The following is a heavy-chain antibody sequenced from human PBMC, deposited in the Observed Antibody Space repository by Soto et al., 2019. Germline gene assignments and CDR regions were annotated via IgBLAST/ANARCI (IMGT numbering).Heavy chain of an antibody. J-gene: IGHJ4*02. CDR2: ISYDGSSK. D-gene: IGHD2-21*02. CDR3: AFVPASVVVTAIPFDY. CDR1: GFTFSSYG. Sequence: QVQLVESGGGVVQPGRSLRLSCAASGFTFSSYGMHWVRQAPGKGLEWVAVISYDGSSKYYADSVKGRFTISRDNSKNTLYLQMNSLRAEDTAVYYCAFVPASVVVTAIPFDYWGQGTLVTVSS. V-gene: IGHV3-30*03.